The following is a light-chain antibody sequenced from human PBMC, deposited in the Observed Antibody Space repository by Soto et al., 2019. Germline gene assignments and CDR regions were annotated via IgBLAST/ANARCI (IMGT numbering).Light chain of an antibody. J-gene: IGKJ1*01. CDR3: QQYNTFWT. V-gene: IGKV3-15*01. Sequence: EILLTQSPDPVSVSPGETATLSCRASQSLSSNLAWYQQKPGQAPRLLIFRASTRATGIPAKFSATGSGTDFTLTINGLQPDDFATYYCQQYNTFWTLGQGTKVDIK. CDR2: RAS. CDR1: QSLSSN.